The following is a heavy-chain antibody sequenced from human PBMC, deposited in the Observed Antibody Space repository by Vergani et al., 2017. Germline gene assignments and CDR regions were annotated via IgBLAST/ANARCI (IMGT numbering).Heavy chain of an antibody. J-gene: IGHJ6*03. CDR2: IIPILGIA. CDR3: ARGVSYCSSTRCYGGSQSASYYYYYYMDV. Sequence: QVQLVQSGAEVKKPGSSVKVSCKASGGTFSSYTISWVRQAPGQGLEWMGRIIPILGIANYAQKFQGRVTITADKSTSTAYMELSSLRSEDPAVYYCARGVSYCSSTRCYGGSQSASYYYYYYMDVWGKGTTVTVSS. V-gene: IGHV1-69*02. CDR1: GGTFSSYT. D-gene: IGHD2-2*01.